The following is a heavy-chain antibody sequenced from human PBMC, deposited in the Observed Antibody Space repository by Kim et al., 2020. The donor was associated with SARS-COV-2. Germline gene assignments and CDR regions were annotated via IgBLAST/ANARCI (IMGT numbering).Heavy chain of an antibody. V-gene: IGHV4-34*01. CDR2: INHSGST. J-gene: IGHJ4*02. CDR1: GGSFSGYY. Sequence: SETLSLTCAVYGGSFSGYYWSWIRQPPGKGLEWIGEINHSGSTNYNPSLKSRVTISVDTSKNQFSLKLSSVTAADTAVYYCARGGGYDSSRGHFDYWGQGTLVTVSS. D-gene: IGHD3-22*01. CDR3: ARGGGYDSSRGHFDY.